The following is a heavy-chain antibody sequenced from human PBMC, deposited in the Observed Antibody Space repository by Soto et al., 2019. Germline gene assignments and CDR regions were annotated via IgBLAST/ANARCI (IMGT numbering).Heavy chain of an antibody. Sequence: GSVKVACHPCCYTFTSYGSVWVRQSPGQGLEWMGWISAYNGNTNYAQKLQGRVTMTTDTSTSTAYMELRSLRSDDTAVYYCARDQDGCSSTSCYTGNNWFDPWGQGTLVTVSS. CDR1: CYTFTSYG. D-gene: IGHD2-2*02. CDR3: ARDQDGCSSTSCYTGNNWFDP. V-gene: IGHV1-18*04. CDR2: ISAYNGNT. J-gene: IGHJ5*02.